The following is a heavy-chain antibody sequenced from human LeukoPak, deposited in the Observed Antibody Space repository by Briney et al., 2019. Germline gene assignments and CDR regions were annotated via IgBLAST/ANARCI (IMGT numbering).Heavy chain of an antibody. V-gene: IGHV4-39*02. CDR1: GDSISRSSYY. J-gene: IGHJ4*02. CDR3: ARLGEFYYESITL. Sequence: PSETLSLTCTVSGDSISRSSYYWGWIRQPPGKGLEWIGSVYYSGSTYYNPSLKSRVTMSVDRPKNYSSLKLSSVTAADTAVYYCARLGEFYYESITLWGQGTLVTVSS. D-gene: IGHD3-22*01. CDR2: VYYSGST.